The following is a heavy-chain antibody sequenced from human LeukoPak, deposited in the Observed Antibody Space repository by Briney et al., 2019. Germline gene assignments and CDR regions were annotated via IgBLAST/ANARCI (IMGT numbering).Heavy chain of an antibody. Sequence: GGSLRLSCAAPGFTFSSYAMHWVRQAPGKGLEYVSAISSNGGSTYYANSVEGRFTISRDNSKNTLYLQMGSLRAEDMAVYYCARVNSGGIAAAGTFDYWGQGTLVTVSS. V-gene: IGHV3-64*01. J-gene: IGHJ4*02. D-gene: IGHD6-13*01. CDR2: ISSNGGST. CDR1: GFTFSSYA. CDR3: ARVNSGGIAAAGTFDY.